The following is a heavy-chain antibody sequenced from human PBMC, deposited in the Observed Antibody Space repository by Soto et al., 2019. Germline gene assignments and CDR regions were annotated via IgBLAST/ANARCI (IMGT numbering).Heavy chain of an antibody. D-gene: IGHD4-17*01. Sequence: SLACTGAGGYNSSDGYKSNWIRHPPGKGLEWIAYIYYSGSTYYNPSLKRRVTIAVDTAKNQFSLKLSSVTAADTAVYYCARDRATTVVTTGLNYYSYGMDVWGQGTTVT. CDR3: ARDRATTVVTTGLNYYSYGMDV. V-gene: IGHV4-31*03. CDR2: IYYSGST. CDR1: GGYNSSDGYK. J-gene: IGHJ6*02.